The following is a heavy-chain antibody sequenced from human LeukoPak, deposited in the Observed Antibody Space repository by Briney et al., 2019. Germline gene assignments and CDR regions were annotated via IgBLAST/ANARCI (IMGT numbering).Heavy chain of an antibody. D-gene: IGHD6-13*01. CDR1: GFTFDDYA. V-gene: IGHV3-9*01. Sequence: GGSLRLSCAASGFTFDDYAMHWVRQVPGKGLEWVSGISWNSGSIGYADSVKGRFTISRDNAKNTLYLQMNSLRAEDTAVYYCARDPAVRVYSSSWINWFDPWGQGTLVTVSS. CDR3: ARDPAVRVYSSSWINWFDP. J-gene: IGHJ5*02. CDR2: ISWNSGSI.